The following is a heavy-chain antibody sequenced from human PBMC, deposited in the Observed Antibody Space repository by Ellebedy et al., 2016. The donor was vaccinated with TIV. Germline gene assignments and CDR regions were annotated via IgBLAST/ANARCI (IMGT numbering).Heavy chain of an antibody. J-gene: IGHJ6*02. CDR2: ISTSSSYI. V-gene: IGHV3-21*01. Sequence: GESLKISCAASGFTFSSYSMNCLRQAAGRGLEAVSAISTSSSYIDYADPVKVRFTMSRDNDKNSLFLQMNSLRAEDTAVYFCTRDLRASYYFGMDVWGQGTTVTVSS. CDR1: GFTFSSYS. CDR3: TRDLRASYYFGMDV.